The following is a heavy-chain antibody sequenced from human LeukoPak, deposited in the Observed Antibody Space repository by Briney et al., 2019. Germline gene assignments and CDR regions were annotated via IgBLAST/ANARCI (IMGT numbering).Heavy chain of an antibody. D-gene: IGHD6-19*01. CDR1: GDSISINYN. J-gene: IGHJ4*02. CDR3: VKHRQWLLFPDY. Sequence: SETLSLTCTVSGDSISINYNWGWIRQPPGKGLEWIGSIFYSGATYYSPSPKSRVTISVDTSKNQFSLKPSSMTAADTAVYYCVKHRQWLLFPDYWGQGTLVTVSS. V-gene: IGHV4-39*01. CDR2: IFYSGAT.